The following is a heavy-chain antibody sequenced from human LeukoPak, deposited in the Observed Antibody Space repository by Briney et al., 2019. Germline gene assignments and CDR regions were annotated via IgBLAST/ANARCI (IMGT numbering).Heavy chain of an antibody. Sequence: GGSLRLSCSASGYTFSDYDMNWVRQAPGKGLEWVSSISYLSTHVYYGDSVKGRFSISRDNAKNSLYLQMNSLGAEDTAIYYCGRAFPPLRTSSAGDLWGQGILVTVSS. CDR2: ISYLSTHV. CDR3: GRAFPPLRTSSAGDL. D-gene: IGHD3-16*01. V-gene: IGHV3-21*01. J-gene: IGHJ4*02. CDR1: GYTFSDYD.